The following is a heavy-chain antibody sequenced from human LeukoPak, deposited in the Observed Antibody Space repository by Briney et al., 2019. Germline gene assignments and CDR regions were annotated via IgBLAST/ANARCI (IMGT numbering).Heavy chain of an antibody. Sequence: PSETLSLTCTVSGGSISSGGYYWSWIRQHPGKGLAWMGYISYSGNTNYNPSLKSRVTMSVDTSKNHFSLKLSSVTAADSANYYCARRRKAAYALYFDYWGQGALVTVSS. CDR1: GGSISSGGYY. CDR3: ARRRKAAYALYFDY. D-gene: IGHD2-21*01. V-gene: IGHV4-61*03. CDR2: ISYSGNT. J-gene: IGHJ4*02.